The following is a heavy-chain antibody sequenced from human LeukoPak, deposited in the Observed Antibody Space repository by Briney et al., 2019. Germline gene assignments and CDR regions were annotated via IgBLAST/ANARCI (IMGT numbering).Heavy chain of an antibody. CDR3: ANDYRSGSFHDF. CDR1: GFAFSSYA. CDR2: ISRRDDYT. D-gene: IGHD3-10*01. V-gene: IGHV3-23*01. J-gene: IGHJ4*02. Sequence: QTGGSLRLSCAASGFAFSSYAMSWVRQPPEKGLEWVSVISRRDDYTYYADSVKGRFTISRDNSKNTLYLQMNTLRAEDTAVYYRANDYRSGSFHDFWGQGTLVTVSS.